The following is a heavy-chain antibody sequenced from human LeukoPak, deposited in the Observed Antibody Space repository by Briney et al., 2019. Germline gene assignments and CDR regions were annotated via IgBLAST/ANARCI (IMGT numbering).Heavy chain of an antibody. CDR2: ISAYNGNT. CDR3: AAGTPWDYYMDV. Sequence: ASVKVSCKASGYTFTSYGISWVRQAPGQRLEWMGWISAYNGNTNYAQKLQGRVTVTTDTSTSTAYMELRSLRSDDTAVYYCAAGTPWDYYMDVWGKGTTVTVSS. J-gene: IGHJ6*03. CDR1: GYTFTSYG. D-gene: IGHD1-1*01. V-gene: IGHV1-18*01.